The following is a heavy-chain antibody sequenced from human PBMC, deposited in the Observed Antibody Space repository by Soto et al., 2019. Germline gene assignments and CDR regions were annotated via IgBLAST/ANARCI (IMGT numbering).Heavy chain of an antibody. J-gene: IGHJ4*02. CDR2: IYSGGST. Sequence: EVQLVESGGGLVQPGGSLRLSCAASGFTVSSNYMSWVRQAPGKGLEWVSVIYSGGSTYYADSVKGRFTISRDNSKNTLYLQMTSLRAEDTAVYYCARVDSGYDAYSGDYVDYWGQGTLVTVSS. V-gene: IGHV3-66*01. CDR1: GFTVSSNY. CDR3: ARVDSGYDAYSGDYVDY. D-gene: IGHD5-12*01.